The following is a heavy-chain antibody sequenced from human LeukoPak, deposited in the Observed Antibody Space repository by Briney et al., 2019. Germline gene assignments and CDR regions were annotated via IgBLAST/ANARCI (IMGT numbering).Heavy chain of an antibody. CDR2: ISAYNGNT. Sequence: ASVKVSCKASGYTFTGYGISWMRQAPGQGLEWMGWISAYNGNTNYAQKLQGRVTMTTDTSTSTAYMELRSLRSDDTAVYYCARDSIAVAGRRWFDPWGQGTLVTVSS. V-gene: IGHV1-18*01. D-gene: IGHD6-19*01. J-gene: IGHJ5*02. CDR3: ARDSIAVAGRRWFDP. CDR1: GYTFTGYG.